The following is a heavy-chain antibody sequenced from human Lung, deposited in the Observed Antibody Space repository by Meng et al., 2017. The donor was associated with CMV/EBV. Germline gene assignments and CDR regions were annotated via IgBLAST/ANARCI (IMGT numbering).Heavy chain of an antibody. J-gene: IGHJ4*02. CDR2: INPKNGDP. D-gene: IGHD1-26*01. CDR1: GFNFYGFY. Sequence: ASXXVSXKTSGFNFYGFYIHWVRRAPGQGLEWMGRINPKNGDPKYAQRFEGRVSMTTDTSITTVYMELRSLRSEDTAFYYCTRRPLGSTRPFDHWGQGTLVTVSS. CDR3: TRRPLGSTRPFDH. V-gene: IGHV1-2*06.